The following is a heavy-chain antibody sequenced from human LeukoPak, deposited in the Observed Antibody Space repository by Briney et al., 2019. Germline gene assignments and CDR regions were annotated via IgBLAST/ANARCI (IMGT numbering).Heavy chain of an antibody. D-gene: IGHD3-16*01. CDR3: ARDYVPGPLEV. CDR1: GYSISTVYD. J-gene: IGHJ6*03. Sequence: SETLSLACIVSGYSISTVYDWGWIGQAPGKGLEWIASIHHTGVTYYDSSLKSRATISVDTSKNQFSLKLTSVTAADTAVYYCARDYVPGPLEVWGK. V-gene: IGHV4-38-2*02. CDR2: IHHTGVT.